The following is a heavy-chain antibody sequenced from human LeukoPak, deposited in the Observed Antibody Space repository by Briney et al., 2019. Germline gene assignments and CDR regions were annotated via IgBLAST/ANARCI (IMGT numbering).Heavy chain of an antibody. D-gene: IGHD3-22*01. CDR2: ISAYNGNT. J-gene: IGHJ5*02. Sequence: VASVKVSCKASGYTFTSYGISWVRQAPGQGLEWMGWISAYNGNTNYAQKLQGRVTMTTDTSTSTAYMELRSLRSDDTAVCYCARDQGYYDSSGYLTYWFDPWGQGTLVTVSS. CDR3: ARDQGYYDSSGYLTYWFDP. CDR1: GYTFTSYG. V-gene: IGHV1-18*01.